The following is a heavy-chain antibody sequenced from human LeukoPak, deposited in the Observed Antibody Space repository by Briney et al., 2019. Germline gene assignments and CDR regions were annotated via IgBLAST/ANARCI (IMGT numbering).Heavy chain of an antibody. CDR2: FYSGVST. Sequence: GGSLRLSCSASGLTFINNYSNWVRQAPGKGLEWVSPFYSGVSTYYADSAKVRFPISRDNPKSMLYIQMNNLRAEDTAVYYCARDSPCSGGSCSGLWGQGPLVTVSS. CDR1: GLTFINNY. CDR3: ARDSPCSGGSCSGL. D-gene: IGHD2-15*01. J-gene: IGHJ4*02. V-gene: IGHV3-53*01.